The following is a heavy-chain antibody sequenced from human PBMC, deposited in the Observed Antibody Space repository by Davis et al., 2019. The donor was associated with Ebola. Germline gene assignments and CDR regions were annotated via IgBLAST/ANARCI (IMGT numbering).Heavy chain of an antibody. CDR1: AITFSSYA. V-gene: IGHV3-23*01. CDR2: ISGSGGST. D-gene: IGHD3-22*01. Sequence: GESLKISCADSAITFSSYAMTWVRQAPGKGLEWVSAISGSGGSTYYADSVKGRFTISRDNSKNTLYLQMSSLRPEDTAVYYCTYDSSGYYKNTYFDYWGQGTLVTVSS. J-gene: IGHJ4*02. CDR3: TYDSSGYYKNTYFDY.